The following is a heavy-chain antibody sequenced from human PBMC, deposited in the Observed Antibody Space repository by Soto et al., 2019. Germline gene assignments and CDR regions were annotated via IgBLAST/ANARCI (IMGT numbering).Heavy chain of an antibody. Sequence: GGSLRLSCAASGFPFSSYSMNWVRQAPGKGLEWVSSISSSSSYIYYADSVKGRFTISRDNAKNSLYLQMNSLRAEDTAVYYCARATGYCSGGSCYTYWYFDLWGRGTLVTVSS. V-gene: IGHV3-21*01. CDR1: GFPFSSYS. J-gene: IGHJ2*01. CDR3: ARATGYCSGGSCYTYWYFDL. D-gene: IGHD2-15*01. CDR2: ISSSSSYI.